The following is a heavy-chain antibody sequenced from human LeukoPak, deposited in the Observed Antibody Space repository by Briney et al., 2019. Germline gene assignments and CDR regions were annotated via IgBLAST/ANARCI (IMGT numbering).Heavy chain of an antibody. CDR2: IWYDGSKK. Sequence: PGRSLRLSCEASRFTFSSYGMHWVRRAPGKGLEWVAVIWYDGSKKNYGESVKGRFTISRDNSKNTLYLQMNSLRVEDTAVYYCAKKGGHGRYYHYMDVWGKGTTVIVSS. CDR3: AKKGGHGRYYHYMDV. D-gene: IGHD3-16*01. CDR1: RFTFSSYG. J-gene: IGHJ6*03. V-gene: IGHV3-33*06.